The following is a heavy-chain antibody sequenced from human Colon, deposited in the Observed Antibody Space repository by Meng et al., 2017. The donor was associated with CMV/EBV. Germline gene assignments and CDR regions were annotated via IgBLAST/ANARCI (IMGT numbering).Heavy chain of an antibody. CDR2: INPITGGT. D-gene: IGHD1-26*01. CDR1: GYTFTGYF. Sequence: QVLLVASGAGVKKPGAAVKVSCKPSGYTFTGYFMYWVRQAPGQGLEWLGVINPITGGTNYAQKFQGRVTMTRDTSMNTAYMELSRLRSDDTAVYYCASLSGGDFDYWGQGTLVTVSS. V-gene: IGHV1-2*02. CDR3: ASLSGGDFDY. J-gene: IGHJ4*02.